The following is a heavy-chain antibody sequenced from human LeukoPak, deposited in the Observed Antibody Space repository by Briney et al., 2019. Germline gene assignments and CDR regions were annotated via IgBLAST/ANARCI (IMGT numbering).Heavy chain of an antibody. CDR3: ARHKYSSGWPPEGAFDI. J-gene: IGHJ3*02. Sequence: SETLSLTCAVYGGSFSGYYWSWIRQPPGKGLEWIGGINHSGSTYYNPSLKSRVTISVDTSKNQFSLKLSSVTAADTAVYYCARHKYSSGWPPEGAFDIWGQGTMVTVSS. CDR2: INHSGST. D-gene: IGHD6-19*01. CDR1: GGSFSGYY. V-gene: IGHV4-34*01.